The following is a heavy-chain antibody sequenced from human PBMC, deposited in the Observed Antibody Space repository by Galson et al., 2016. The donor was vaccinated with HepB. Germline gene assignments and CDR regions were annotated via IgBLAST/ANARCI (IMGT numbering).Heavy chain of an antibody. J-gene: IGHJ3*02. Sequence: SLRLSCAASGFSFSTNNMNWVRQAPGKGLEWVSYISSGSTIYYADSVKGRFTISRDNSKNTLYLQMSSLRAEDTAVYYRAKKAHILTGPDAFDIWGQGTMVTVSS. V-gene: IGHV3-48*01. D-gene: IGHD3-9*01. CDR3: AKKAHILTGPDAFDI. CDR2: ISSGSTI. CDR1: GFSFSTNN.